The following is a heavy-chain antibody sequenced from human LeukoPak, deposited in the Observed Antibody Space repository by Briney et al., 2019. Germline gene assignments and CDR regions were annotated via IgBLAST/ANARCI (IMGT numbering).Heavy chain of an antibody. J-gene: IGHJ4*02. CDR2: INPNSGGGGT. CDR3: ARSEVSCSGDSCYSRFDY. D-gene: IGHD2-15*01. CDR1: GYTFTGYY. V-gene: IGHV1-2*02. Sequence: GASVKVSCKASGYTFTGYYMHWVRQAPGQGLEWMGWINPNSGGGGTNYAQKLQGRVTMTRDTSISTAYMELSRLRSDDTAVYYCARSEVSCSGDSCYSRFDYWGQGTLVTVSS.